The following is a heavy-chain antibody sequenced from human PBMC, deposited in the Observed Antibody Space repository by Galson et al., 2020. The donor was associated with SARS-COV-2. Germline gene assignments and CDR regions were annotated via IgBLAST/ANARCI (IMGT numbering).Heavy chain of an antibody. CDR3: AKDGADYGDYGFDD. CDR1: GFTFSSYA. D-gene: IGHD4-17*01. CDR2: INGRGSRT. V-gene: IGHV3-23*01. Sequence: GESLKISCAASGFTFSSYAMSWVRQAPGKGLEWVSAINGRGSRTYYADSVKGRFTISRDNSKNTMSLQMNSLRVDDTAVYYCAKDGADYGDYGFDDWGQGTLVTVSA. J-gene: IGHJ4*02.